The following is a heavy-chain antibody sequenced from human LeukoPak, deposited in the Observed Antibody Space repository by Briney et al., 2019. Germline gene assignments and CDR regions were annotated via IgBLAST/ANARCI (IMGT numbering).Heavy chain of an antibody. V-gene: IGHV5-51*01. CDR2: VYPGDSDT. J-gene: IGHJ4*02. CDR1: GYNFTNYW. D-gene: IGHD6-13*01. Sequence: GESLKISCKASGYNFTNYWIGWVRQMPGKGLEWMGIVYPGDSDTRYSPSFQGQVTISADKAHSIAYLQWSSLKASDTAMYYCARRGRYSSSWHFFDYWGRGTLVTVSS. CDR3: ARRGRYSSSWHFFDY.